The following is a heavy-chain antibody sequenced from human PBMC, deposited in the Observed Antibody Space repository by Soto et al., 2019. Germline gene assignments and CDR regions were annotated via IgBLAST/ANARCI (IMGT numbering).Heavy chain of an antibody. D-gene: IGHD3-10*01. CDR3: ARVGAYFGEFDYFDY. Sequence: EVQLVESGGGLVKPGGSLRLSCAASGFTFSSYSMNWVRQAPGKGLEWVSSISRNSDYIYYSDSVKGRFIISRDNARTSLYLHMTSLRAEDTAVYYCARVGAYFGEFDYFDYWGQGALVTVSS. J-gene: IGHJ4*02. V-gene: IGHV3-21*01. CDR1: GFTFSSYS. CDR2: ISRNSDYI.